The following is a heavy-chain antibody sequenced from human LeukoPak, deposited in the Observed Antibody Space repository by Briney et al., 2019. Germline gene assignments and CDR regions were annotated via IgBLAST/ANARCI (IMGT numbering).Heavy chain of an antibody. CDR3: ARGVRPRGYSYGYLYWFDP. D-gene: IGHD5-18*01. CDR1: GYTFTSYD. J-gene: IGHJ5*02. Sequence: GASVKVSCKASGYTFTSYDINRVRQATGQGLEWMGWMNPNSGNTGYAQKFQGRVTMTRNTSISTAYMELSSLRSEDTAVYYCARGVRPRGYSYGYLYWFDPWGQGTLVTVSS. CDR2: MNPNSGNT. V-gene: IGHV1-8*01.